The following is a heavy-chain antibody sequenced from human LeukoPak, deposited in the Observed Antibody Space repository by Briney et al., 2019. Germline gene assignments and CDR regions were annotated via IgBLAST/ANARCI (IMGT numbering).Heavy chain of an antibody. Sequence: GGSLSLSCAASGFTFDDYTMHWVRQAPGKGLEWVSLISWDGGSTYYADSVKGRFTISRDNSKNSLYLQMNSLRTEDTALYYCAKDIGLEIGPPGAFDIWGQGTMVTVSS. D-gene: IGHD2/OR15-2a*01. CDR1: GFTFDDYT. V-gene: IGHV3-43*01. CDR2: ISWDGGST. J-gene: IGHJ3*02. CDR3: AKDIGLEIGPPGAFDI.